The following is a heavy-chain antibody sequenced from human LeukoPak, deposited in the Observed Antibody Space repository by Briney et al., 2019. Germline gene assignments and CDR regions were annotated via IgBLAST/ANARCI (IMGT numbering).Heavy chain of an antibody. V-gene: IGHV3-23*01. CDR3: ARGSLPVVPAASSYEYFQH. D-gene: IGHD2-2*01. Sequence: GGSLRLSCAASGFTFSSYAMSWVRQAPGKGLEWVSAISGSGGSTYYADSVKGRFTISRDNSKNTLYLQMNSLRAEDTAVYYCARGSLPVVPAASSYEYFQHWGQGTLVTVSS. CDR1: GFTFSSYA. CDR2: ISGSGGST. J-gene: IGHJ1*01.